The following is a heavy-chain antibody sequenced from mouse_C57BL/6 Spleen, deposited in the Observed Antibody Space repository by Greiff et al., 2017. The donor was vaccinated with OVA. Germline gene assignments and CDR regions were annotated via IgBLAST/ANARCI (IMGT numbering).Heavy chain of an antibody. CDR1: GYAFSSSW. CDR3: ARSHYSNYVVYFDY. Sequence: VQLQQSGPELVKPGASVKISCKASGYAFSSSWMNWVKQRPGKGLEWIGRIYPGDGDTNYNGKFKGKATLTADKSSSTAYMQLSSLTSEDSAVYFCARSHYSNYVVYFDYWGQGTTLTVSS. CDR2: IYPGDGDT. V-gene: IGHV1-82*01. D-gene: IGHD2-5*01. J-gene: IGHJ2*01.